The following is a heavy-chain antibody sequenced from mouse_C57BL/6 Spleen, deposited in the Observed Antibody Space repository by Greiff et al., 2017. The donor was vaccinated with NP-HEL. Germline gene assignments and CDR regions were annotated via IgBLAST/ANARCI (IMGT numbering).Heavy chain of an antibody. Sequence: EVQGVESGEGLVKPGGSLKLSCAASGFTFSSYAMSWVRQTPEKRLEWVAYISSGGDYIYYADTVKGRFTISRDNARNTLYLQMSSLKSEDTAMYYCTRAATGPYWYFDVWGTGTTVTVSS. CDR1: GFTFSSYA. CDR2: ISSGGDYI. J-gene: IGHJ1*03. CDR3: TRAATGPYWYFDV. D-gene: IGHD4-1*02. V-gene: IGHV5-9-1*02.